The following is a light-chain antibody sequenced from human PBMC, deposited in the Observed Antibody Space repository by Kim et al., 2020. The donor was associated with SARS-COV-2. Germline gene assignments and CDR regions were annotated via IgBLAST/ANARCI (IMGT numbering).Light chain of an antibody. J-gene: IGKJ5*01. CDR1: QDISNY. V-gene: IGKV1-33*01. CDR3: QQYDNLPVT. Sequence: ASVGDRVIITCQASQDISNYLNWYQQKLGKAPKLLIYDSSNLETGVPSRFSGSGSGTDFTFTISSLQPEDIATYYCQQYDNLPVTFGQGTRLEIK. CDR2: DSS.